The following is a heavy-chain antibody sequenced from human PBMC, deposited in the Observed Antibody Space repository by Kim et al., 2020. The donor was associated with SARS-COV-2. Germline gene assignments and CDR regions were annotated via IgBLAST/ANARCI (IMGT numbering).Heavy chain of an antibody. D-gene: IGHD1-26*01. CDR1: GFTVSSNY. Sequence: GGSLRLSCAASGFTVSSNYMSWVRQAPGKGLEWVSVIYSGGSTYYADSVKGRFTISRDNSKNTLYLQMNSLRAEDTAVYYCARVRVVGSYYPEYFDYWGQGTLVTVSS. V-gene: IGHV3-53*01. CDR3: ARVRVVGSYYPEYFDY. J-gene: IGHJ4*02. CDR2: IYSGGST.